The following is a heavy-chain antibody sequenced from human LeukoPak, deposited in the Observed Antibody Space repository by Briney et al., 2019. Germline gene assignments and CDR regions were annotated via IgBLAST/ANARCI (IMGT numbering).Heavy chain of an antibody. J-gene: IGHJ4*02. CDR2: IRYDGSNK. D-gene: IGHD3-10*01. CDR3: AKATPTSYYYGSGSPDY. V-gene: IGHV3-30*02. CDR1: GFTFSSYG. Sequence: PRGSLRLSSAASGFTFSSYGMHGVPQAPGKGLEWVAFIRYDGSNKYYADSVKGRFTISRDNSKNTLYLQMNSLRAEDTAVYYCAKATPTSYYYGSGSPDYWGQGTLVTVSS.